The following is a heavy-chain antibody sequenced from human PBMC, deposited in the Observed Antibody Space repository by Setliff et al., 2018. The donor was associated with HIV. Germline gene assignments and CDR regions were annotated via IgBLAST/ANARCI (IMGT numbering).Heavy chain of an antibody. D-gene: IGHD7-27*01. V-gene: IGHV4-31*03. CDR2: IYYSGST. CDR1: GGSISSGGYY. CDR3: ARVKSLTENWFDP. Sequence: SETLSLTCTVSGGSISSGGYYWSWIRQHPGKGLEWIGYIYYSGSTYYNPSLKSRVTISVDTSKNQFSLKLSSVTAADTAVYYCARVKSLTENWFDPWGQGTLVTVSS. J-gene: IGHJ5*02.